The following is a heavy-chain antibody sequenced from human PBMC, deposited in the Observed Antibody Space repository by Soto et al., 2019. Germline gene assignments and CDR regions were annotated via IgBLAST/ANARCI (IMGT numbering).Heavy chain of an antibody. Sequence: QVQLQESGPGLVKPSQTLSLTCTVSGGSISSGAYYWSWIRQHPGKGLEWIGYIYYSGSTYYNPSLQRRVTISVDTSKNQFSLKLSSVSAADTAVYYCARGGPGFGELRWFDPWGQGTLVTVSS. CDR3: ARGGPGFGELRWFDP. J-gene: IGHJ5*02. V-gene: IGHV4-31*03. CDR1: GGSISSGAYY. CDR2: IYYSGST. D-gene: IGHD3-10*01.